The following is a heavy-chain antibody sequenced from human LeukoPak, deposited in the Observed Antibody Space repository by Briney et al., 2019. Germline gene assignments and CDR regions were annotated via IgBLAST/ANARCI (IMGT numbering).Heavy chain of an antibody. J-gene: IGHJ4*02. CDR1: GFTFSSYA. D-gene: IGHD6-19*01. CDR2: ISYDGSNK. Sequence: GGSLRLSCAASGFTFSSYAMHWVRQAPGKGLEWVAVISYDGSNKYYADSVKGRFTISRDNSKNTLYLQMNSLRAEDTAVYYCARARSGWSYFDYWGQGTLVTVPS. CDR3: ARARSGWSYFDY. V-gene: IGHV3-30*04.